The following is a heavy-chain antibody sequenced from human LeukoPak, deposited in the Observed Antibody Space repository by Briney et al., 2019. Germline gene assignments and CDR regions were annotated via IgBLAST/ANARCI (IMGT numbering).Heavy chain of an antibody. J-gene: IGHJ4*02. V-gene: IGHV3-23*01. D-gene: IGHD3-3*01. Sequence: GRPLRLSCAASGFSFTTYGISWVRQAPGKGLEWVSTISGSGDNTYYSDSVKGRFNISRDNSKNTVYLQMNSLRVEDTAVYYCVKKGRVLMPHDHFDYWGQGTLVIVSS. CDR1: GFSFTTYG. CDR2: ISGSGDNT. CDR3: VKKGRVLMPHDHFDY.